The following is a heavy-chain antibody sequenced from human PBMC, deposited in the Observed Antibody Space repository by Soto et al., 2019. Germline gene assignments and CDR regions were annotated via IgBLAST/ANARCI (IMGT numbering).Heavy chain of an antibody. J-gene: IGHJ5*02. CDR3: AGYPRECRSPSIDP. V-gene: IGHV4-30-4*01. Sequence: SETLSLTCTVSGGSISSGDYYWSWIRQPPGKGLEWIGYIYYSGSTYYNPSLKSRVTISVDTSKNQFSLKLSSVTAADTAVYYCAGYPRECRSPSIDPWGQGTMVTVSS. CDR1: GGSISSGDYY. CDR2: IYYSGST. D-gene: IGHD3-16*02.